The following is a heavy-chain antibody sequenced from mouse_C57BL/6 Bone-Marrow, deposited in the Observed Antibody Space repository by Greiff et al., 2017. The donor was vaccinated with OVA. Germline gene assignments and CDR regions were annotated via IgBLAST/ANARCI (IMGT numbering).Heavy chain of an antibody. J-gene: IGHJ2*01. D-gene: IGHD1-1*01. V-gene: IGHV2-2*01. CDR2: IWSGGST. CDR3: ASLTTVDGY. CDR1: GFSLTSYG. Sequence: VQLVESGPGLVQPSQSLSITCTVSGFSLTSYGVHWVRQSPGKGLEWLGVIWSGGSTDYNAAFISRLSISKDNSKSQVFFKMNSLQADDTAIYYCASLTTVDGYWGQGTTLTVSS.